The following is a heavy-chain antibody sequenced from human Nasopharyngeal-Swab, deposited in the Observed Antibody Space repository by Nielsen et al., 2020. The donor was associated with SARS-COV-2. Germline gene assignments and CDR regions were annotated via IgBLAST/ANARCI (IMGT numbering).Heavy chain of an antibody. CDR2: IGDKDHNYAT. V-gene: IGHV3-73*01. CDR3: TTDFYFDY. CDR1: GITFSNAW. J-gene: IGHJ4*02. Sequence: GSLRLSCAASGITFSNAWMSWVRQASGKGLEWVGRIGDKDHNYATTYGASVQGRFTISRDDSKNTAFLQMDSLKTEDTALYYCTTDFYFDYWGQGTLVTVSS.